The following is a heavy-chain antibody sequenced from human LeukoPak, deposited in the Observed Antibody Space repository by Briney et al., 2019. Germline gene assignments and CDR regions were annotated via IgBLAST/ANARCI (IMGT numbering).Heavy chain of an antibody. J-gene: IGHJ4*02. CDR3: AKGHYYGSGSYLVN. Sequence: PGGSLRLSCVASGFTFSNYWMTWVRQAPGKGLEWVANIKTDGSLVYYVDSVKGRFTISRDNAKNSLYLQMNSLRAEDMALYYCAKGHYYGSGSYLVNWGQGTLVTVSS. V-gene: IGHV3-7*03. D-gene: IGHD3-10*01. CDR1: GFTFSNYW. CDR2: IKTDGSLV.